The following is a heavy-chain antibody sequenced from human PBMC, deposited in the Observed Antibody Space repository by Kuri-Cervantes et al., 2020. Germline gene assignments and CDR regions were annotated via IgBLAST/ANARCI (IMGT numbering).Heavy chain of an antibody. J-gene: IGHJ2*01. CDR2: IGTAGDT. Sequence: GESLKISCAASGFTFSSYDMHWVRQATGKGLEWVSAIGTAGDTYYPGSVKGRFTISRDNSKNTLSLQMNSLRAEDTALYFCARELPHTWYFDVWGRGTLVTVSS. CDR1: GFTFSSYD. CDR3: ARELPHTWYFDV. V-gene: IGHV3-13*01.